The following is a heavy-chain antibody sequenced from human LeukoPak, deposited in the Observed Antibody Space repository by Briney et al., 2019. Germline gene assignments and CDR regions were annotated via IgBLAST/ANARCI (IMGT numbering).Heavy chain of an antibody. CDR1: GFTVSSNY. V-gene: IGHV3-53*01. CDR3: AGGEWLRSGFGY. D-gene: IGHD5-12*01. J-gene: IGHJ4*02. Sequence: GGSLRLSCAASGFTVSSNYMSWVRQAPGKGLESVSIIYSDGSTYYADSVKGRFTISRDNSKNTLYLQMNSLRVEDTAVYYCAGGEWLRSGFGYWGQGTLVTVSS. CDR2: IYSDGST.